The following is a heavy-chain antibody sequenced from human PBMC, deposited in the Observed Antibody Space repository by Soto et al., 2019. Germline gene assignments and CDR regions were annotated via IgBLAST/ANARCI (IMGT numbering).Heavy chain of an antibody. J-gene: IGHJ4*02. CDR1: GFTFSSYA. V-gene: IGHV3-23*01. CDR2: ISGSGGST. CDR3: AKEKNLALYYFDY. Sequence: EVQLLESGGGLVQPGGSLRLPCAASGFTFSSYAMSWVRQAPGKGLEWVSIISGSGGSTYYADSVKGRFTISRDNSKSTLYLQMNSLRAEDTAVYYCAKEKNLALYYFDYWGQGTLVTVSS.